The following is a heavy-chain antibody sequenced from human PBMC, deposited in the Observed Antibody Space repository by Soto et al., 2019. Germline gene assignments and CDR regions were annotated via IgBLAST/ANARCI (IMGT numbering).Heavy chain of an antibody. CDR3: ARVLYSSSFFWFDA. V-gene: IGHV1-3*01. J-gene: IGHJ5*02. Sequence: QVHFVQSGAEVKKPGTSVKVSCKASGYNFTQYTIHWVRQAPGQRLEWMGWITAGDGKTQYSKKFQTRVTIRSDVSATTVYMDLNSLRSQDTAVYYCARVLYSSSFFWFDAWGRGTLVIVSS. D-gene: IGHD2-2*01. CDR2: ITAGDGKT. CDR1: GYNFTQYT.